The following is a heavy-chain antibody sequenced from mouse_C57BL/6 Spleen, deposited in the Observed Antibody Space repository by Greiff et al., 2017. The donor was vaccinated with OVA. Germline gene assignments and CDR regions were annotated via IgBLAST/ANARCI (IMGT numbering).Heavy chain of an antibody. Sequence: QVQLQQSGPELVKPGDSVKISCKASGYAFSSSWMNWVKQRPGKGLEWIGRIYPGDGDTNYNGKFKGKATLTADKSSSTAYMQLSSLTSEDSAVYFCARSHFYYGSSYGYFDVWGTGTTVTVSS. V-gene: IGHV1-82*01. CDR2: IYPGDGDT. CDR3: ARSHFYYGSSYGYFDV. CDR1: GYAFSSSW. J-gene: IGHJ1*03. D-gene: IGHD1-1*01.